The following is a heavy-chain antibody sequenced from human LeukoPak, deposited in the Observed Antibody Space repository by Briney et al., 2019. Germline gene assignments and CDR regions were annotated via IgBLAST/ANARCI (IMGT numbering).Heavy chain of an antibody. V-gene: IGHV3-21*04. CDR2: ISPSSSYI. CDR1: GFSFSGYS. CDR3: AKSYGDYLGYFDS. J-gene: IGHJ4*02. Sequence: NPGGSLRLSCAASGFSFSGYSINWVRQAPGKGLEWVSSISPSSSYIYYADAVKGRFTISRDKSKNTLFLQMNSLRAEDTAVYYCAKSYGDYLGYFDSWGQGTLVTVSS. D-gene: IGHD4-17*01.